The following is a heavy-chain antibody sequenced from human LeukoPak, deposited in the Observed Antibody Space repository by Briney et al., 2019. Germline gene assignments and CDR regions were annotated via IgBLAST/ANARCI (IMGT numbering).Heavy chain of an antibody. D-gene: IGHD6-6*01. CDR2: INPNSGGT. J-gene: IGHJ4*02. CDR3: ARGYSSSSVYPDY. V-gene: IGHV1-2*04. CDR1: GYTFTSYG. Sequence: GASVKVSCKASGYTFTSYGISWVRQAPGQGLEWMGWINPNSGGTNYAQKFQGWVTMTRDTSISTAYMELSRLRSDDTAVYYCARGYSSSSVYPDYWGQGTLVTVSS.